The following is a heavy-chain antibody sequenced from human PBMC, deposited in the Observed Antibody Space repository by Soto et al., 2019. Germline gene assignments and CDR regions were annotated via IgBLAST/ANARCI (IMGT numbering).Heavy chain of an antibody. Sequence: QVQLVQSGAEVRKPGSSVRVSCTASGTTFSSYTVSWLRQAPGQGLEWMGRIIPILGVTNYAQKFRGRVTSTAGKYVNVAYMELKGLRTEDTAVYYCARRRYCGSDCYQKYYYGMDVWGQGTTVTVSS. CDR2: IIPILGVT. J-gene: IGHJ6*02. CDR1: GTTFSSYT. CDR3: ARRRYCGSDCYQKYYYGMDV. V-gene: IGHV1-69*02. D-gene: IGHD2-21*02.